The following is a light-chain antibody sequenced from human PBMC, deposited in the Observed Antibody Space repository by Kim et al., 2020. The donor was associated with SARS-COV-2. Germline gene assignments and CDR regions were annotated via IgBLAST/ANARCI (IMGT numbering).Light chain of an antibody. V-gene: IGKV1-27*01. Sequence: SASVGDRVTITCRASQGIYKYLAWYQQKPGEVPKLLIYAASTLQSGVPSRFRGSGSGTYFTLTISSLQPEDVATYYCQKYDSAPYTFGQGNKLEI. CDR2: AAS. CDR3: QKYDSAPYT. J-gene: IGKJ2*01. CDR1: QGIYKY.